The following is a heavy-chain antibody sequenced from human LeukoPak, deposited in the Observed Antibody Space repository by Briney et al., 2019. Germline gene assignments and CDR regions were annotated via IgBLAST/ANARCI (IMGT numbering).Heavy chain of an antibody. Sequence: SETLSLTCTVSGGTVSSSSYCWSWIRQPPGKGLERVGFFSYNVHSDYNPSLKSRVTISVDTSKNQFSLRLTSVTAADTAIYYCASVSVAGTGPDYWGQGTLVTVSS. CDR1: GGTVSSSSYC. CDR3: ASVSVAGTGPDY. D-gene: IGHD6-19*01. J-gene: IGHJ4*02. CDR2: FSYNVHS. V-gene: IGHV4-61*01.